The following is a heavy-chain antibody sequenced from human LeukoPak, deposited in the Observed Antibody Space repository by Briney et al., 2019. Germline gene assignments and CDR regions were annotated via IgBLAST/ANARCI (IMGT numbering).Heavy chain of an antibody. CDR3: ARGRDPRYSYGPFPPPGTYGMDV. V-gene: IGHV4-59*12. D-gene: IGHD5-18*01. J-gene: IGHJ6*02. CDR1: GGSISVDY. Sequence: PSETLSLTCTVSGGSISVDYWSWIRQPPGKGLEWIGYIYYSGSTNYNPSLKSRVTISVDTSKNQFSLKLSSVTAADTAVYYCARGRDPRYSYGPFPPPGTYGMDVWGQGTTVTVSS. CDR2: IYYSGST.